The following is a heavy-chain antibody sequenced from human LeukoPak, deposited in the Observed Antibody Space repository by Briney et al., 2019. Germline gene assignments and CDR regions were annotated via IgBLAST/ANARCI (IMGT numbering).Heavy chain of an antibody. D-gene: IGHD5-24*01. Sequence: SETLSVTCSVSGASISNYYWNWIRQPPGKGLEWIGFIYFNGNTNYNPSLKSRVTMSVDTSKNQFSLKLSSVTAADTAVYYCARGEEMAASHFDYWGQGILAIVSS. J-gene: IGHJ4*02. V-gene: IGHV4-59*01. CDR1: GASISNYY. CDR2: IYFNGNT. CDR3: ARGEEMAASHFDY.